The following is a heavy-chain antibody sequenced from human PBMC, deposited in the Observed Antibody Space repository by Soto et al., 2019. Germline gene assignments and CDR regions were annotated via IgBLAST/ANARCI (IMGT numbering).Heavy chain of an antibody. V-gene: IGHV4-30-2*01. Sequence: TSETLSLTCAVSGVSISSGGYSWRWIRPPPGKGLEWIGYIYHSGSTYYNPSLKSRVTISVDRSKNQFSLKLSSVTAADTAVYYCARDSGIQLWSSPYYYYGMDVWGQGTTVTVSS. CDR3: ARDSGIQLWSSPYYYYGMDV. D-gene: IGHD5-18*01. CDR2: IYHSGST. J-gene: IGHJ6*02. CDR1: GVSISSGGYS.